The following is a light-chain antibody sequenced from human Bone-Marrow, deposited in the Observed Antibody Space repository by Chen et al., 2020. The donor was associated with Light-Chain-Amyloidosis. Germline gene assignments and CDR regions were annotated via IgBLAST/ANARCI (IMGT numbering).Light chain of an antibody. J-gene: IGLJ3*02. Sequence: SYVLTQPSSVSVAPGQTATIACGGNNIGSTSVHWYQQTPGQAPLLVVDDDSDRPSGIPERLSGANSWNTATLTISRVEAGDEADYYCQVWDRSSDRPVFGGGTKLTVL. V-gene: IGLV3-21*02. CDR1: NIGSTS. CDR3: QVWDRSSDRPV. CDR2: DDS.